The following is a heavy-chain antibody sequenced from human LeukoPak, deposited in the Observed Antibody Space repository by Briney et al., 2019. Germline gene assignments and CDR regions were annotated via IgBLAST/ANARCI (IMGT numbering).Heavy chain of an antibody. CDR2: INPNSGGT. CDR3: AREKMVGAPKLLDY. D-gene: IGHD1-26*01. Sequence: GASVKASCKASGYTFTGYYLHWVRQAPGQGLEWMGWINPNSGGTNYAQKFQGRVTMTRETSISTVHMELSRLRSDDTAVYFCAREKMVGAPKLLDYWGQGTLVTVSS. V-gene: IGHV1-2*02. J-gene: IGHJ4*02. CDR1: GYTFTGYY.